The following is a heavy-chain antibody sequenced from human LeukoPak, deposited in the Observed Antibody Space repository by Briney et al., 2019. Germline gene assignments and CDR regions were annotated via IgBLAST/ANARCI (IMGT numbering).Heavy chain of an antibody. Sequence: SETLSLTCTVSGDSINSGSYYWSWIRQPAGKGLEWIVRIYTSVSTSYNHSLKSRVTISVDRSKNQFSLNLSAVTAADTAVYYCAREEYYSDNSCYYPDFWGQGTLVTVSS. D-gene: IGHD3-22*01. CDR2: IYTSVST. J-gene: IGHJ4*02. CDR3: AREEYYSDNSCYYPDF. CDR1: GDSINSGSYY. V-gene: IGHV4-61*02.